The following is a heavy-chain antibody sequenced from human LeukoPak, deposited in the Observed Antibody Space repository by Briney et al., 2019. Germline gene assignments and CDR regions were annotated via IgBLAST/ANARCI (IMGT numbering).Heavy chain of an antibody. Sequence: PGGSLRLSCAASGFTFSTYTMNWFRQAPGKGLEWVSSISTGGSYIYYADSVKGRFTISRDNAKNSLSLQMNSLRAEDTAVYFCARPALAVAGIRYWYFDLWGRGTLVTVSS. V-gene: IGHV3-21*01. D-gene: IGHD6-19*01. J-gene: IGHJ2*01. CDR1: GFTFSTYT. CDR3: ARPALAVAGIRYWYFDL. CDR2: ISTGGSYI.